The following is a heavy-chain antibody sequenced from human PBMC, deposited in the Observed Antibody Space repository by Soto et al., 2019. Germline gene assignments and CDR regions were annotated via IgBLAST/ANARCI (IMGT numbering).Heavy chain of an antibody. J-gene: IGHJ4*02. D-gene: IGHD1-26*01. CDR3: ATVVGAVPY. CDR2: LSAYNGNT. CDR1: GYTFTSYA. Sequence: GASVKVSCKTSGYTFTSYAISWVRQAPGQGLEWMGWLSAYNGNTNYAQNLQGGVTVTTDTSTDTAYMELRSLRSDDTAVYYCATVVGAVPYWGQGTQVTVSS. V-gene: IGHV1-18*01.